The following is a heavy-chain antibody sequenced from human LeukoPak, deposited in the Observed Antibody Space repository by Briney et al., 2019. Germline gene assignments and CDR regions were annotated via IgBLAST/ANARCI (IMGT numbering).Heavy chain of an antibody. CDR1: GVYFSGYY. D-gene: IGHD3-3*01. CDR2: INHSGST. CDR3: ARDFVYYDFWSGYTSPRLYYFDY. Sequence: PSETLALTCAVYGVYFSGYYWSWIRQPPGKGLEWIGEINHSGSTNYNPSLKSRVTISADTSKNQFSLKLSSVTAADTAVYYCARDFVYYDFWSGYTSPRLYYFDYWGQGTLVTVSS. V-gene: IGHV4-34*01. J-gene: IGHJ4*02.